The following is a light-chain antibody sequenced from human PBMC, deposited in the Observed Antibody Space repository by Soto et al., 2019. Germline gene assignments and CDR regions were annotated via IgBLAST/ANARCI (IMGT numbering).Light chain of an antibody. V-gene: IGKV1-39*01. CDR1: QSISSY. CDR2: AAS. Sequence: DIQMTQSPSSLSASVGYIVTITCRASQSISSYLNWYQQKPGKAPKLLIYAASSLQSGVPSRFSGSGSGTDFTLTISSLQPEDFATYYCQQSYSTPITFGQGTRL. J-gene: IGKJ5*01. CDR3: QQSYSTPIT.